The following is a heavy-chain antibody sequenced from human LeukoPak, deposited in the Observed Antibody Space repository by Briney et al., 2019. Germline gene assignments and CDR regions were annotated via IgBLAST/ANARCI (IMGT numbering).Heavy chain of an antibody. CDR3: ARLGVEMATISQLDH. J-gene: IGHJ4*02. Sequence: GESLKISCKGSGYSFTSYWIGWVRQMPGKGLEWMGIIYPGGSDTRYSPSFQGQVTISADKSTSTAYLQWSSLKASDTAIYYCARLGVEMATISQLDHWGQGTLVTVSS. V-gene: IGHV5-51*01. CDR2: IYPGGSDT. CDR1: GYSFTSYW. D-gene: IGHD5-24*01.